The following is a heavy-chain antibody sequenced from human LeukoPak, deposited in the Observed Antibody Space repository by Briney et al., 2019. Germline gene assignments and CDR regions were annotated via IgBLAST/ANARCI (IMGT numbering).Heavy chain of an antibody. CDR2: ITGSSYI. V-gene: IGHV3-21*01. J-gene: IGHJ5*02. Sequence: GGSLRLSCAASGFTFSSYSMNWVRQAPGKGLEWVSSITGSSYIYYTDSVKGRFTISRDNAKNTLYLQMNTLRAEDTAVYYCARDYHGGIPVFDPWGQGTLVTVSS. CDR3: ARDYHGGIPVFDP. CDR1: GFTFSSYS. D-gene: IGHD6-19*01.